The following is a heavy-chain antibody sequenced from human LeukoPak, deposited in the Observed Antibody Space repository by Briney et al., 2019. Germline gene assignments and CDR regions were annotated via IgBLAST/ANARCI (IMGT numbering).Heavy chain of an antibody. J-gene: IGHJ3*02. V-gene: IGHV4-34*01. CDR2: INHSGST. Sequence: SETLSLTCAVYGGSFSGYYWSWIRQPPGKGLEWIGEINHSGSTNYNPSLKSRVTISVDTSKNQFSLKLSSVTAADTAVYYCARLLRGGRDTPMVTMIVVRAKSGAFDIWGQGAMVTVSS. D-gene: IGHD3-22*01. CDR3: ARLLRGGRDTPMVTMIVVRAKSGAFDI. CDR1: GGSFSGYY.